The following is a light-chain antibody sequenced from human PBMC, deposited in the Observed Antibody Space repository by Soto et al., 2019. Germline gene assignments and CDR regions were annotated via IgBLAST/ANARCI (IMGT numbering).Light chain of an antibody. Sequence: QSVLAQPASVSGSPGQPITISCTGTSSDCGGYNYVSWYQQQPGKAPKLMIYEVSKRPSGASNRFSGSKSGNSAPLTIPGPQAEDEADYYCSSYTSSTTLVFGTGTKVTVL. CDR3: SSYTSSTTLV. CDR2: EVS. V-gene: IGLV2-14*01. CDR1: SSDCGGYNY. J-gene: IGLJ1*01.